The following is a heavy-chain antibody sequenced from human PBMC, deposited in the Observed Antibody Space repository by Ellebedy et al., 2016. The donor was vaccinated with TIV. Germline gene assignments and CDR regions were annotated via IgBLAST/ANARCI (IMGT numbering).Heavy chain of an antibody. Sequence: GGSLRLSXAASGFTVSSNYMSWVRQAPGKGLEWVSVIYSGGSTYYADSVKGRFTISRDNSKNTLYLQMNSLRAEDTAVYYCARDWGPYYYYMDVWGKGTTVTVSS. CDR3: ARDWGPYYYYMDV. V-gene: IGHV3-53*01. CDR1: GFTVSSNY. CDR2: IYSGGST. J-gene: IGHJ6*03. D-gene: IGHD3-16*01.